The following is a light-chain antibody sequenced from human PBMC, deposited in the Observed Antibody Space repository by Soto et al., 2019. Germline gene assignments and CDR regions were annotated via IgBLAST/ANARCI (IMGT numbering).Light chain of an antibody. V-gene: IGKV3-11*01. CDR1: QSVSSY. CDR2: DAS. CDR3: QQRSNWRRT. Sequence: EIVLTQSPATLSLSPGERATLSCRASQSVSSYLAWFQQKSGQAPRLLLYDASNRATGIPARFSGSGSGTDFTLTISSLEPEDFAVYYCQQRSNWRRTFGGGTKVEIK. J-gene: IGKJ4*01.